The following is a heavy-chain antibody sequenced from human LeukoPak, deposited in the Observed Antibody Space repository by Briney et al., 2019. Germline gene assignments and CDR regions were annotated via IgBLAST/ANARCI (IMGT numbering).Heavy chain of an antibody. J-gene: IGHJ5*02. CDR3: ARATIHCSGGSCYPNWFDP. D-gene: IGHD2-15*01. CDR1: GFTFSSHW. CDR2: INQGGNDR. V-gene: IGHV3-7*01. Sequence: GGSLRLSCAASGFTFSSHWMSWVRQAPGKGLEWVANINQGGNDRNYVDSVKGRFTISRDNAQNSLYLQMDSLRVEDTAMYYCARATIHCSGGSCYPNWFDPWGQGTLVTVSS.